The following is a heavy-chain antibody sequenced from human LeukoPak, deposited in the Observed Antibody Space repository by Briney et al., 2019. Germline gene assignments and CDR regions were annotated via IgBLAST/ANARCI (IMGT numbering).Heavy chain of an antibody. J-gene: IGHJ1*01. CDR1: GGSMSGYF. Sequence: SETLSLTCTVSGGSMSGYFWSWIRQPPGKGLEWIGYIYYSGSTNYDPSLKSRVTISVDTSKNQFSLKLSSVTAADTAVYYCARSITSSWYGDFQHWGQGTLVTVSS. CDR3: ARSITSSWYGDFQH. CDR2: IYYSGST. D-gene: IGHD6-13*01. V-gene: IGHV4-59*01.